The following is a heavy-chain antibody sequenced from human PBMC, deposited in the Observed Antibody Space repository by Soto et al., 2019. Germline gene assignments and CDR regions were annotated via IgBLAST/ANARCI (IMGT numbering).Heavy chain of an antibody. D-gene: IGHD3-10*01. V-gene: IGHV3-23*01. Sequence: GGDLRLSCAASGFTFSSYAMSWDRPATGKGLEWVSAISGSGGSTYYADSVKGRFTISRDNSKNTLYLQMNSLRAEDTAVYYCAKDSMVRGVRTFDPWGQGTLVTVSS. CDR3: AKDSMVRGVRTFDP. J-gene: IGHJ5*02. CDR1: GFTFSSYA. CDR2: ISGSGGST.